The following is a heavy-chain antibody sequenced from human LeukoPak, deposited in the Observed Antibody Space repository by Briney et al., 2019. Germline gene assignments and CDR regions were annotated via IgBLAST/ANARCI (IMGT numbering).Heavy chain of an antibody. CDR1: GYTFTSYW. Sequence: GESLKISCQGSGYTFTSYWIGWVRQMPVKGLEWMGSIYPGDSDTKYSPSFQGQVTISVDKSTNTAYLQWKSLKASDTAMYYCARGDVVRGVSWFDSWGQGALVTVSS. CDR3: ARGDVVRGVSWFDS. CDR2: IYPGDSDT. V-gene: IGHV5-51*01. J-gene: IGHJ5*01. D-gene: IGHD2-21*02.